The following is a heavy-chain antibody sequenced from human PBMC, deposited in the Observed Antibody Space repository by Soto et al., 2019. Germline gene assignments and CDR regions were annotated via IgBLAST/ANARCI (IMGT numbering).Heavy chain of an antibody. CDR1: GGSISSGGYY. CDR2: IYYSGNT. CDR3: ARATYYYDSSGYSDRVLDY. J-gene: IGHJ4*02. D-gene: IGHD3-22*01. V-gene: IGHV4-31*03. Sequence: ASETLSLTCTVSGGSISSGGYYWSWIRQHPGKGLEWIGYIYYSGNTYYNPSLKSRVTISEDTSKNQFSLKLSSVTAADTAVYYCARATYYYDSSGYSDRVLDYWGQGTLVTVSS.